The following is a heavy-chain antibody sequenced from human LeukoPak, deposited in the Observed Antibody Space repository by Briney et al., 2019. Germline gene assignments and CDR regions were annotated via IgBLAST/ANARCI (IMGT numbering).Heavy chain of an antibody. V-gene: IGHV3-48*04. Sequence: GGSLRLSCAASGFTFSSYSMNWVRQAPGKGLEWVSYISSSSSTIYYADSVEGRFTISRDNAKNSLYLQMNSLRAEDTAVYYCARVRGRSDIVVVPAAQLGGYFDYWGQGTLVTVSS. CDR2: ISSSSSTI. D-gene: IGHD2-2*01. CDR3: ARVRGRSDIVVVPAAQLGGYFDY. J-gene: IGHJ4*02. CDR1: GFTFSSYS.